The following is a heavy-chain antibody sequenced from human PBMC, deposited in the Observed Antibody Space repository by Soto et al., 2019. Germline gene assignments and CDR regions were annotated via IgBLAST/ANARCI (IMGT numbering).Heavy chain of an antibody. CDR2: IHNTGNI. J-gene: IGHJ4*02. D-gene: IGHD2-21*02. CDR1: GSSINSNLYH. V-gene: IGHV4-39*01. CDR3: VRRHGLTVDAYY. Sequence: ETLSLTCSVSGSSINSNLYHWGWIRHSPGKGLEWIGSIHNTGNIFYNPSLKSRVTLSVDTSKNQFSLNLSSVTAADTAVYYCVRRHGLTVDAYYWGQGTLVTVSS.